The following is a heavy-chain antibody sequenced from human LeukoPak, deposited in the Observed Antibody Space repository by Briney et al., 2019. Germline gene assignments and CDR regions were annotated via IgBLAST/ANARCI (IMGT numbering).Heavy chain of an antibody. CDR2: IYYSGST. V-gene: IGHV4-39*02. Sequence: SETLSLTCTVSGGSISSSSYYWGWIRQPPGKGLEWIGSIYYSGSTYYNPSLKSRVTISVDTSKNQFSLKLSSVTAADTAVYYCARDAGDGLGYWGQGTLVTVSS. CDR1: GGSISSSSYY. CDR3: ARDAGDGLGY. D-gene: IGHD3/OR15-3a*01. J-gene: IGHJ4*02.